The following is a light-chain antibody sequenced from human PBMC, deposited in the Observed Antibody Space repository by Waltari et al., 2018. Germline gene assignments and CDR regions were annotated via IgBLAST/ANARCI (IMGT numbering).Light chain of an antibody. V-gene: IGKV3-11*01. CDR1: QRVTTE. J-gene: IGKJ4*01. CDR2: DVS. CDR3: QQRDSWPRT. Sequence: EIVLTQSPATLSLSPGDSAALSCRASQRVTTELAWYQQKPGQAPRLLIYDVSNRATGVPARFSGSGSGTDFTLTISSLDPEDFAVYYCQQRDSWPRTFGGGTKVEFK.